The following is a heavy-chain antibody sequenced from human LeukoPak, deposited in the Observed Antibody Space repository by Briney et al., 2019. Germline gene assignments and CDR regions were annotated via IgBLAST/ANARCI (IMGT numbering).Heavy chain of an antibody. D-gene: IGHD6-13*01. Sequence: GGSLRLSCAASGFTFDAYAIHWVRQAPGKGLEWVCLINWNGLSAYYSDSVKGRFTISRDDSKNSLYLQMNSLRIEDTALYYCAKDRSIAAAGVDYWGQGTQVTVSS. CDR1: GFTFDAYA. CDR3: AKDRSIAAAGVDY. CDR2: INWNGLSA. V-gene: IGHV3-43D*03. J-gene: IGHJ4*02.